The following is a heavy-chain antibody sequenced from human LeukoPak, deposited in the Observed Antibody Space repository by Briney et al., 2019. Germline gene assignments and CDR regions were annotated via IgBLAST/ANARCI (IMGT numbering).Heavy chain of an antibody. Sequence: GGSLRLSCAASEFDFSSHAMTWVRQAPGKGLEWVSAISISGSKTYYADSVKGRFTISRDNSKNTLYLQMNSLRAEDTAVYYCADEIRPNDYWGQGTQVTVSS. J-gene: IGHJ4*02. V-gene: IGHV3-23*01. CDR2: ISISGSKT. CDR1: EFDFSSHA. D-gene: IGHD4-17*01. CDR3: ADEIRPNDY.